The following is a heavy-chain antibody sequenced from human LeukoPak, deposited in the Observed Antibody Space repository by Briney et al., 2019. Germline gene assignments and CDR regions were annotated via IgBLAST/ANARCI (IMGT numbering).Heavy chain of an antibody. Sequence: PSETLSLTCTVSGGSISSYYWSWIRQPAGKGLEWIGRIYTSGSTNYNPSLKSRVTISIDTSKNQLSLKLNSVTAADTAVYYCARHSNWNGGVDWFDPWGQGTQVTVSS. CDR1: GGSISSYY. CDR3: ARHSNWNGGVDWFDP. J-gene: IGHJ5*02. V-gene: IGHV4-4*07. D-gene: IGHD1-20*01. CDR2: IYTSGST.